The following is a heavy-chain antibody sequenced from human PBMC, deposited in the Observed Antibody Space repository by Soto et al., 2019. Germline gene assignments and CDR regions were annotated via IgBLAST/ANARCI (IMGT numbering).Heavy chain of an antibody. J-gene: IGHJ6*03. V-gene: IGHV3-23*01. CDR2: ISGSGGST. Sequence: EVQLLESGGGLVQPGGSLRLSCAASGFTFSSYAMSWVRQAPGKGLEWVSGISGSGGSTYYADSVKGRFTISRDNSKNTLYLQMNSLRAEDTAVYYCAKEAISGSRFYYYSYMDVWGKGTTVTASS. CDR3: AKEAISGSRFYYYSYMDV. D-gene: IGHD3-22*01. CDR1: GFTFSSYA.